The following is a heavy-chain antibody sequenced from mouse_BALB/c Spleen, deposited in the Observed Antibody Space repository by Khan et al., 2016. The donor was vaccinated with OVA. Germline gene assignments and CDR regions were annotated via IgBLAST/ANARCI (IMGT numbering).Heavy chain of an antibody. V-gene: IGHV9-1*02. CDR2: INTYTGEP. J-gene: IGHJ1*01. D-gene: IGHD6-2*01. CDR3: ARISAYWYSDV. CDR1: GYTFTNYG. Sequence: QVQLKQSGPELKKPGETVKISCKASGYTFTNYGMNWVKQAPGKGLKWMGWINTYTGEPTYADDFKGRFVFSLETSASTAYLQISNLKNDDMTTYFCARISAYWYSDVWGAGTTVTVSS.